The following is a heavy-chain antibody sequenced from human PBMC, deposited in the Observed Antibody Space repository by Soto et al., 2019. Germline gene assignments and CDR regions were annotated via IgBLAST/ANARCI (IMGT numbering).Heavy chain of an antibody. J-gene: IGHJ4*02. CDR2: IYYSGST. CDR3: ARLFGVVIMRDSYFDY. Sequence: PLQPLCLTCTVSGGSSGSYGWSWIRQHQGKGLEWIGYIYYSGSTNYNPSLKSRVTISVDTSKNQFSLKLSSVTAADTAVYYCARLFGVVIMRDSYFDYWGQGTLVTVSS. D-gene: IGHD3-3*01. V-gene: IGHV4-59*08. CDR1: GGSSGSYG.